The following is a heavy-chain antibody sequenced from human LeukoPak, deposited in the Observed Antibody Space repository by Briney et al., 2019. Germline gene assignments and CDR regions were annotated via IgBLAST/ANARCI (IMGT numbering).Heavy chain of an antibody. D-gene: IGHD3-3*01. Sequence: SETLSLTCTVSGGSISSGDYYWSWNRQPPGKGLEWIGYIYYSGSTYYNPSLKSRVTISVDTSKNQFSLKLSSVTAADTAVYYCARMLLRFPTNWFDPWGQGTLVTVSS. CDR2: IYYSGST. CDR3: ARMLLRFPTNWFDP. CDR1: GGSISSGDYY. V-gene: IGHV4-30-4*08. J-gene: IGHJ5*02.